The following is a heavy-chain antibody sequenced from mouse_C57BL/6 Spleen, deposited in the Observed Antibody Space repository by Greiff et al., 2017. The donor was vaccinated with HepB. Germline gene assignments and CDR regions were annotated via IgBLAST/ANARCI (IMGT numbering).Heavy chain of an antibody. J-gene: IGHJ3*01. CDR1: GFTFSDYG. Sequence: EVQLVESGGGLVKPGGSLKLSCAASGFTFSDYGMHWVRPAPEKGLEWVAYIRSCSSTIDYADTVKGRFTISRDNAKNTLFLQMTSLRSEDTSMYYCALGRAWFAYWGQGPLVTVSA. CDR2: IRSCSSTI. V-gene: IGHV5-17*01. D-gene: IGHD3-1*01. CDR3: ALGRAWFAY.